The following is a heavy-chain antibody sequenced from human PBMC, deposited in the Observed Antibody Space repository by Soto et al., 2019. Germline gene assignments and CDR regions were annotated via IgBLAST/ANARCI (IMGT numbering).Heavy chain of an antibody. D-gene: IGHD1-26*01. V-gene: IGHV3-30-3*01. CDR2: ISYDGSNK. CDR1: GFTFSSYA. Sequence: VQLVESGGGVVQPGRSLRLSCAASGFTFSSYAMHWVRQVPGKGLEWVAVISYDGSNKYYADSVKGRFTISRDNSKNTLYLQMNSLRAEDTAVYYCARSRARATNPFDYWGQGTLVTVSS. J-gene: IGHJ4*02. CDR3: ARSRARATNPFDY.